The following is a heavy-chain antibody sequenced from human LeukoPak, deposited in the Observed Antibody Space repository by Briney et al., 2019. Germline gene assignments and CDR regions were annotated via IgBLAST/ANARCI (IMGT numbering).Heavy chain of an antibody. CDR3: AKVRYYYGSGSDYDGFDI. V-gene: IGHV3-30*18. Sequence: GGSLRLSCAASGFTFSSYGMHWVRQAPGTGLEWVAVISYDGSNKYYGDSVKGRFTISRDNPKNTLYLQMNSLRAEDTAVYYCAKVRYYYGSGSDYDGFDIWGQGTMVTVSS. D-gene: IGHD3-10*01. J-gene: IGHJ3*02. CDR2: ISYDGSNK. CDR1: GFTFSSYG.